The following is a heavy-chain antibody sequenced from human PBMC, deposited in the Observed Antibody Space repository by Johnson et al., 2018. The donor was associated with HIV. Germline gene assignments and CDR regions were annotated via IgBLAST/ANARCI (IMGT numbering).Heavy chain of an antibody. Sequence: VQLVESGGGVVQPGGSLRLSCAASRFTFSSNDMHWVRQATGKGLEWVSTIGPGGDTYYPGSVKGRFTISREHAKKSLYLQMNSLRAGDTAVYYCARAGKWSGDAFDIWGQGTTVTVSS. CDR2: IGPGGDT. V-gene: IGHV3-13*01. CDR3: ARAGKWSGDAFDI. CDR1: RFTFSSND. D-gene: IGHD3-10*01. J-gene: IGHJ3*02.